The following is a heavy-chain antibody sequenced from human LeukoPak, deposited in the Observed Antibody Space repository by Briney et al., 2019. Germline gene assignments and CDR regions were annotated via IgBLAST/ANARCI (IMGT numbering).Heavy chain of an antibody. CDR2: ISSSSSYI. D-gene: IGHD3-10*01. Sequence: PGGSLRLSCAASGFTFSSYTINWVRQAPGKGLEWVSSISSSSSYIYYADSVKGRFTISRDNAKNSLYLQMNSLRAEDTAVYYCARVRPYYYGSGSYYNYWGQGTLVTVSS. V-gene: IGHV3-21*01. CDR3: ARVRPYYYGSGSYYNY. J-gene: IGHJ4*02. CDR1: GFTFSSYT.